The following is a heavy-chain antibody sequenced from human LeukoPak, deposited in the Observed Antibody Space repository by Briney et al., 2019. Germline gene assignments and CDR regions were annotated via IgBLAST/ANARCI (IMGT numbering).Heavy chain of an antibody. D-gene: IGHD6-13*01. CDR3: ASDGIAVDRGIGYFDY. CDR1: GFTFRSYG. CDR2: LWYDGSNK. J-gene: IGHJ4*02. V-gene: IGHV3-33*01. Sequence: GKSLRLSCAASGFTFRSYGMHWVREAPGKGLEWVAVLWYDGSNKYYADSVKGRFTISRDNSENTLYLQMNSLGAEDTALYYCASDGIAVDRGIGYFDYWGQGTLVTVSS.